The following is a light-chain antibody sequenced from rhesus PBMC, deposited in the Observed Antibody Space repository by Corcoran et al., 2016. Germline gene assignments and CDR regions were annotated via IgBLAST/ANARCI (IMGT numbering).Light chain of an antibody. V-gene: IGKV1S9*01. Sequence: DIQMTQSPSSLSASVGDRVTITCQASQSLSNFLNWYQQKPGKIPKLLNYRASSLQSGIPSRFICSGSGTDFTLPISSLQPEDFATYDCQQGYSYPFTFGPGTKLDIK. J-gene: IGKJ3*01. CDR2: RAS. CDR3: QQGYSYPFT. CDR1: QSLSNF.